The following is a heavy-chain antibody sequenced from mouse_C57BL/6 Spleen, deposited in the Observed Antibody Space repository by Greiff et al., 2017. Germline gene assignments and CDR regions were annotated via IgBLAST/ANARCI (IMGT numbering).Heavy chain of an antibody. CDR3: ARFQSFHYYGSSYWYFDV. D-gene: IGHD1-1*01. CDR2: LLPGSGST. J-gene: IGHJ1*03. Sequence: QVQLQPSGAELMKPGASVKLSCKATGYTFTGYWIEWVKQRPGHGLEWIGELLPGSGSTTYNEKFKGKATFTADTSSNTSYMQLSSLTTDDSAISYCARFQSFHYYGSSYWYFDVWGTGTTVTVSS. V-gene: IGHV1-9*01. CDR1: GYTFTGYW.